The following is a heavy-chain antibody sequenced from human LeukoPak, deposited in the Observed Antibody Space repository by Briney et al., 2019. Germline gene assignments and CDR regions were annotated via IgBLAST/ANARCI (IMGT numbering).Heavy chain of an antibody. CDR2: INHSGST. J-gene: IGHJ3*02. V-gene: IGHV4-34*01. D-gene: IGHD3-9*01. CDR3: ARAYYDILTGQYSDAFDI. Sequence: SETLSLTCTVSGVSISGYYWSWIRQPPGKGLEWIGEINHSGSTNYNPSLKSRVTISVDTSKNQFSLKLSSVTAADTAVYYCARAYYDILTGQYSDAFDIWGQGTMVTVSS. CDR1: GVSISGYY.